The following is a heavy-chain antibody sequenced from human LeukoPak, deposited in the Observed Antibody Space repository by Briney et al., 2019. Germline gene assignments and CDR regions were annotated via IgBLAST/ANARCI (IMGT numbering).Heavy chain of an antibody. J-gene: IGHJ6*02. CDR3: AKSWRITMIVVVKGYGMDV. CDR1: GFTFSNYG. V-gene: IGHV3-33*06. D-gene: IGHD3-22*01. Sequence: GKSLRLSCEASGFTFSNYGMQWVRQAPGKGLEWVALIWFDGSNKYYADSVKGRFTISRDNSKNTLYLQMNSLRAEDTAVYYCAKSWRITMIVVVKGYGMDVWGQGTTVTVSS. CDR2: IWFDGSNK.